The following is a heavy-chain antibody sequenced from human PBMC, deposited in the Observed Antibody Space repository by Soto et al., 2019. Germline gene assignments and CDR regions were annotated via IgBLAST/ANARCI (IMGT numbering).Heavy chain of an antibody. CDR2: IYHSGST. V-gene: IGHV4-30-2*01. Sequence: SETLSLTCAVSGGSISSGGYSWSWIRQPPGKGLECIGYIYHSGSTYYNPSLKSRVTISVDRSKNQFSLKLSSVTAADTAVYYCASGPPLGVWGQGTLDTVSS. CDR1: GGSISSGGYS. CDR3: ASGPPLGV. J-gene: IGHJ4*02.